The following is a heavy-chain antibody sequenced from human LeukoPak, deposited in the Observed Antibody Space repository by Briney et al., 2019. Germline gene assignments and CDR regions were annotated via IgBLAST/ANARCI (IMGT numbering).Heavy chain of an antibody. D-gene: IGHD2-2*01. CDR2: ISGSGSNS. Sequence: PGGSLRLSCAASGFTFSGYAMSWVRQAPGKGLEWVSAISGSGSNSHYADSVKGRFTISRDNSKNTLFVQMNGLRAEDTAVYYCAKDRAYCSSTNCYDAFDIWGQGTVVTVS. CDR1: GFTFSGYA. V-gene: IGHV3-23*01. CDR3: AKDRAYCSSTNCYDAFDI. J-gene: IGHJ3*02.